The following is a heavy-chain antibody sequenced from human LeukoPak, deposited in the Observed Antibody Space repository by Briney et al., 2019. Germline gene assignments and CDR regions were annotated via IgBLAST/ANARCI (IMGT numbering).Heavy chain of an antibody. D-gene: IGHD6-19*01. CDR1: GYRFTNYW. CDR3: VRPLVVAGGEAYMDV. J-gene: IGHJ6*03. CDR2: VNPGDSGT. Sequence: GESLKISCKASGYRFTNYWIGWVRQMPGKGLEWMGIVNPGDSGTRYSPSFQGQVTISADKSISTAYLHWSSLKASDTAMYYCVRPLVVAGGEAYMDVWGKGTTVAVSS. V-gene: IGHV5-51*03.